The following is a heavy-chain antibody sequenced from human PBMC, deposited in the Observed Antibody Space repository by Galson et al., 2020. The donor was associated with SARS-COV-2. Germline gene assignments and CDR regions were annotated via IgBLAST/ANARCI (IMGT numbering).Heavy chain of an antibody. CDR3: VRWSDGGAGD. CDR2: SKNRRNSYTT. CDR1: GFTLSDHY. Sequence: TGGSLRLSCAVSGFTLSDHYIDWVRQAPGKGLEWVARSKNRRNSYTTEYAASVNGRCTIPRDDSKNALYLQMNSLKTEDTAVYYCVRWSDGGAGDLGQVTLVTVSS. V-gene: IGHV3-72*01. J-gene: IGHJ4*02. D-gene: IGHD3-10*01.